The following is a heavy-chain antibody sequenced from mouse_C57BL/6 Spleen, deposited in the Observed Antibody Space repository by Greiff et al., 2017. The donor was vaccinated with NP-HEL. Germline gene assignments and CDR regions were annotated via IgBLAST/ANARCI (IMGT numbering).Heavy chain of an antibody. J-gene: IGHJ4*01. CDR1: GYTFTSYW. CDR3: ARMGSSYPYYYAMDY. D-gene: IGHD1-1*01. V-gene: IGHV1-55*01. Sequence: QVQLQQPGAELVKPGASVKMSCKASGYTFTSYWITWVKQRPGQGLEWIGDIYPGSGSTNYNEKFKSKATLTVDTSSSTAYMQLSSLTSEDSAVYYCARMGSSYPYYYAMDYWGQGTSVTSPQ. CDR2: IYPGSGST.